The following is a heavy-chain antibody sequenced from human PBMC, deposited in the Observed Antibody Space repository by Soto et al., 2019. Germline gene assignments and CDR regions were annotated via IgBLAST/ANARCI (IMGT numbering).Heavy chain of an antibody. CDR3: ATGPHVEMATIF. V-gene: IGHV3-7*01. CDR2: IKQDGSEQ. J-gene: IGHJ4*02. D-gene: IGHD5-12*01. Sequence: SGGSLRLSCGASGFTFSNYWMSWVRQAPGKGLEWVANIKQDGSEQYYVGSVKGRFTISRDNAKNSLYLQMDSLRAEDTAVYYCATGPHVEMATIFWGRGTLVTVSS. CDR1: GFTFSNYW.